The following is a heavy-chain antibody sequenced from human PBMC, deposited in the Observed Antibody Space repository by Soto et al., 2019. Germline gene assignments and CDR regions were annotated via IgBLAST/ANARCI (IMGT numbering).Heavy chain of an antibody. J-gene: IGHJ6*02. CDR2: IIPIFGTA. CDR1: GGTFSSYA. D-gene: IGHD6-13*01. CDR3: ARDLEVVAAAGGYYYYGMDV. Sequence: QVQLVQSGAEVKKPGSSVKVSCKASGGTFSSYAISWLRQAPGQGLEWMGGIIPIFGTANYAQKFQGRVTITADESTSTAYMELSSLRSEDTAVYYCARDLEVVAAAGGYYYYGMDVWGQGTTVTVSS. V-gene: IGHV1-69*01.